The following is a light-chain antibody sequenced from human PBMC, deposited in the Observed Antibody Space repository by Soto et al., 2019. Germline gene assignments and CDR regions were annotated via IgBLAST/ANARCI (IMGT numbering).Light chain of an antibody. J-gene: IGLJ1*01. V-gene: IGLV2-8*01. CDR3: YSYAGSTRV. CDR2: EVT. CDR1: SSDVGGYNY. Sequence: QSVLTQPPSASGSPGQSVTISCTGTSSDVGGYNYVSWYQQHPGKAPKLMIYEVTKRPSGVPDRFSGSKSGNTASLTVSGLLAEDEADYCCYSYAGSTRVFGTGTKVTVL.